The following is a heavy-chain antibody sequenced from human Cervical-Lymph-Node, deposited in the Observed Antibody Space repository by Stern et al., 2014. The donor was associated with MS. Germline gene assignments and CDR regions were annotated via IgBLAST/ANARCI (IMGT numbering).Heavy chain of an antibody. CDR2: INGGNGNT. D-gene: IGHD5-18*01. V-gene: IGHV1-3*01. CDR1: GYTFTSYA. CDR3: ARSGYSYGPNWYFDL. Sequence: QDQLVQSGAEVKKPGASVKVSCKASGYTFTSYAMHWVRQAPGQRLEWMGWINGGNGNTKYSQKVQGRVTITRDTSATTAYMELSSLRSEDTAVYYCARSGYSYGPNWYFDLWGRGTLVTVSS. J-gene: IGHJ2*01.